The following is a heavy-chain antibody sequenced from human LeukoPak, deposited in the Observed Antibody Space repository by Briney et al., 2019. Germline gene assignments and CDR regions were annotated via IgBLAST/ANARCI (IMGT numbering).Heavy chain of an antibody. V-gene: IGHV3-30-3*01. J-gene: IGHJ6*03. Sequence: GGSLRLSCAASGFTFSSYAMHWVRQAPGKGLEWVAVISYDGSNKYYADSVKGRFTISRDNSKNTLYLQMNSLRAEDTAVYYCARGPGSYYMDVWGKGTTVTVSS. CDR2: ISYDGSNK. CDR1: GFTFSSYA. CDR3: ARGPGSYYMDV.